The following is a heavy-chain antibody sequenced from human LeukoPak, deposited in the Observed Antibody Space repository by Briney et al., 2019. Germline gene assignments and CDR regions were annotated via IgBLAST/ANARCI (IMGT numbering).Heavy chain of an antibody. V-gene: IGHV1-2*02. J-gene: IGHJ5*02. Sequence: ASVKVSCKASGYTFTAYYIQWVRQAPGQGLEWMGLINPKSGGTNYAQKFQGRVTMTRDTSIHTAYMELSRLRSDDTAVYYCAREEYGFDPWGQGTLVTVSS. CDR1: GYTFTAYY. CDR3: AREEYGFDP. CDR2: INPKSGGT. D-gene: IGHD2-2*01.